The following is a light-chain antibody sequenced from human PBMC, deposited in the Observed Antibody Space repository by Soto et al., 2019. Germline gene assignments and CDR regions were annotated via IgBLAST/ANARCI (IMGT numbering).Light chain of an antibody. V-gene: IGKV1-5*03. CDR2: KAS. CDR3: QQYSRNPLT. CDR1: QSVSSW. J-gene: IGKJ4*01. Sequence: DXXXTXXXXTLSASVGDRVTITCRASQSVSSWLAWYQQKPGEVPKLLIYKASSLESGVPSRFSGSGSGTEFTLTISSLQPDDFVTYYCQQYSRNPLTFGGGTKVEIK.